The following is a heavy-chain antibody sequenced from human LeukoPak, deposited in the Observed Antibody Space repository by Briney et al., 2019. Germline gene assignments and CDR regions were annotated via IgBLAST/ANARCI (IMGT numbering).Heavy chain of an antibody. V-gene: IGHV4-39*07. Sequence: SETLSLTCSVSGGSISSSGHYWGWIRQPPGKGLEWIGSIFNNGNTFYNPSLKSRVTISVDTSKNQFSLKLSSVTAADTAVYYCARAFFYGSGSYYNVYYYYYYYMDVWGKGTTVTVSS. CDR2: IFNNGNT. D-gene: IGHD3-10*01. CDR1: GGSISSSGHY. J-gene: IGHJ6*03. CDR3: ARAFFYGSGSYYNVYYYYYYYMDV.